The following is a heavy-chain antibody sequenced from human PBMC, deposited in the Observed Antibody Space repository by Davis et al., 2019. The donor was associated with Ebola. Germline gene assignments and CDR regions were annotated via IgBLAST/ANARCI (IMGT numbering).Heavy chain of an antibody. CDR1: GYTFSSYG. Sequence: ASVKVSCKASGYTFSSYGTNWVRQAPGQGLEWIGWISGYNGNTMYAQKVQGRVTMTTDTSTNTLYMELRSLRFDDTALYYCARDAVGNPFTAFDVWGRGTLVTVSS. V-gene: IGHV1-18*04. CDR3: ARDAVGNPFTAFDV. J-gene: IGHJ3*01. D-gene: IGHD1-26*01. CDR2: ISGYNGNT.